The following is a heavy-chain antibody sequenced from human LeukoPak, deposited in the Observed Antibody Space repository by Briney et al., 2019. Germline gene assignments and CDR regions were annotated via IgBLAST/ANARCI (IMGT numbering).Heavy chain of an antibody. D-gene: IGHD1-26*01. Sequence: GGPLRLSCAASGFTFSSYGMHWVRQAPGKGLEWVAVISYDGSNKYYADSVKGRFTISRDNSKNTLYLQMNSLRAEDTAVYYCAKDRRIKWELLGVFDYWGQGTLVTVSS. V-gene: IGHV3-30*18. CDR2: ISYDGSNK. CDR1: GFTFSSYG. CDR3: AKDRRIKWELLGVFDY. J-gene: IGHJ4*02.